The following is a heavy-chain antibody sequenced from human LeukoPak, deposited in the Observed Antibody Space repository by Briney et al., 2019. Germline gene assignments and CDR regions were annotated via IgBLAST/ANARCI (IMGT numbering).Heavy chain of an antibody. CDR2: ISYDGSNK. Sequence: GGSLRLSCAASGFTFRSYAVHWVRQAPGKGLEWVAVISYDGSNKYYADSVKGRFTISRDNSKNTLYLQMNSLRAEDTAVYYCAKDTGYCSGGSCYEETYWGQGTLVTVSS. CDR1: GFTFRSYA. J-gene: IGHJ4*02. V-gene: IGHV3-30-3*01. D-gene: IGHD2-15*01. CDR3: AKDTGYCSGGSCYEETY.